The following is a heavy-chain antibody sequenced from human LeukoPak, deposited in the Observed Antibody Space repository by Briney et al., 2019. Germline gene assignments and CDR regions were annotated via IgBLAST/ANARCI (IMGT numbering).Heavy chain of an antibody. CDR2: ISYDGSNK. CDR3: AREREGAAYYDSSGPGYYFDY. CDR1: GFTFSSYA. V-gene: IGHV3-30-3*01. D-gene: IGHD3-22*01. Sequence: GGSLRLSCSASGFTFSSYAMHWVRQAPGKGLEWVAVISYDGSNKYYADSVKGRFTISRDNSKNTLYLQMNSLRAEDTAVYYCAREREGAAYYDSSGPGYYFDYWGQGTLVTVSS. J-gene: IGHJ4*02.